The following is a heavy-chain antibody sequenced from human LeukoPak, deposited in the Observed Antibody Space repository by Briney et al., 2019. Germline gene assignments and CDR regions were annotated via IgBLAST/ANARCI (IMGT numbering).Heavy chain of an antibody. V-gene: IGHV3-48*01. CDR1: GFTFSDYS. J-gene: IGHJ4*02. Sequence: GGSLRLSCAASGFTFSDYSMNWVRQAPGKGLEWISYIGIDSGNTNYADSVKGRFTISGDKAKNSLYLQMNSLRVEDTAVYYCARDYKYAFDNWGQGTLDTVSS. D-gene: IGHD5-24*01. CDR2: IGIDSGNT. CDR3: ARDYKYAFDN.